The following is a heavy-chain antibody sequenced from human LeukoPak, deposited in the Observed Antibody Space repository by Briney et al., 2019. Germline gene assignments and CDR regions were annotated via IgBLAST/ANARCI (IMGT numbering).Heavy chain of an antibody. CDR3: ARDYGMDV. V-gene: IGHV3-21*01. CDR2: ISSSSSYI. Sequence: GGSLRLSCAASGFTFSSYSMNWVRQAPGKGLEWVSSISSSSSYISYADSVKGRFTLSRANATNSLYLQMNSLRAEDTAVYYCARDYGMDVWGQGTTVTVSS. CDR1: GFTFSSYS. J-gene: IGHJ6*02.